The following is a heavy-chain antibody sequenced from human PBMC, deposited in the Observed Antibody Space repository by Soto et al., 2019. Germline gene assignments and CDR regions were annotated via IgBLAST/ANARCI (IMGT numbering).Heavy chain of an antibody. D-gene: IGHD3-3*02. J-gene: IGHJ4*02. CDR3: AREGDDRHFFFDS. V-gene: IGHV4-4*07. CDR2: IYTGGNT. CDR1: GRSMISYY. Sequence: SETLSLTCNVSGRSMISYYWSWIRQPAGKGLEWIGRIYTGGNTNYNPSLKSRVTMSVDTSKSQFSLSLTSVTAADTAVYYCAREGDDRHFFFDSWGQGTLVTVSS.